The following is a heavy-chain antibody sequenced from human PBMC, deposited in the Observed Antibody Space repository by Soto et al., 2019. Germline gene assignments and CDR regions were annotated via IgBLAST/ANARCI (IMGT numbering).Heavy chain of an antibody. V-gene: IGHV4-34*01. CDR2: INHSGNT. D-gene: IGHD6-6*01. Sequence: QMHLQQWGAGLLKPSETLSLTCAVYGGSFSGYYWSWIRQSPGKGLGWIGEINHSGNTNYSPSLKSRVTISVDTSKNQFSLNLSSVTAADTAVYYCARGGEYSTSFDYWGQGTLVTVSS. J-gene: IGHJ4*02. CDR3: ARGGEYSTSFDY. CDR1: GGSFSGYY.